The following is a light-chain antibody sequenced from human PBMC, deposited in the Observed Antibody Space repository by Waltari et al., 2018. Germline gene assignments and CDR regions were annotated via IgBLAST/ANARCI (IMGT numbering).Light chain of an antibody. CDR3: QVWDSSTAHVV. Sequence: SYELTQPPSVSVSPGQTATITCSGDNLGDKYACWYQQRPGQSPVPVIFQHTKRPSGIPERFSGSNSGNTATLTISGTQAMDEADYYCQVWDSSTAHVVFGGGTKLTVL. CDR2: QHT. CDR1: NLGDKY. V-gene: IGLV3-1*01. J-gene: IGLJ2*01.